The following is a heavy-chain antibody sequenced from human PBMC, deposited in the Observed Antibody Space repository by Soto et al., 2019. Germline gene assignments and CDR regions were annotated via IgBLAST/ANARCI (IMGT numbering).Heavy chain of an antibody. CDR2: TLPFLGSS. Sequence: QVQLVQSGPEVKKPGSSVKVSCEASGGTFKKFAISWVRQAPGQGLEWMGGTLPFLGSSKYPQKFQGRVTIAADESATTTYMELTGLTSEDTAVYYCARGGKFHSEDLWEASYSHGLDVWGQGPTVTVSS. CDR3: ARGGKFHSEDLWEASYSHGLDV. J-gene: IGHJ6*02. D-gene: IGHD1-26*01. CDR1: GGTFKKFA. V-gene: IGHV1-69*01.